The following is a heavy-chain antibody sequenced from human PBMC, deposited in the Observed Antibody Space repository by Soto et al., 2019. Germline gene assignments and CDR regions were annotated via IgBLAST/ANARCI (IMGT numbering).Heavy chain of an antibody. V-gene: IGHV3-53*01. CDR2: IYSGGST. D-gene: IGHD4-17*01. J-gene: IGHJ6*02. CDR3: ARTPATVLGYYYYGLDV. Sequence: PGGSLRLSCAASGFTVSSNYMSWVRQAPGKGLEWVSVIYSGGSTYYADSVKGRFTISRDNSKNTLYLQMNSLRAEDTAVYYCARTPATVLGYYYYGLDVWGQGTTVTVSS. CDR1: GFTVSSNY.